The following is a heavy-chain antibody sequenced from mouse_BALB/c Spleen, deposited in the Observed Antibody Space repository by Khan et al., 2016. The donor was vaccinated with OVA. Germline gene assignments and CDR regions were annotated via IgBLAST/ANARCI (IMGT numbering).Heavy chain of an antibody. Sequence: QVQLQQSGAELVKPGTSVKLSCKASGYTFTSYDINWVRQRPEQGLDWIGWIFPGDGSTKYNEKFKGKATLTTDKSSSTAYMQLSRLTSEASAVYFCGRGGYGGFAYWGQGTLVTGSA. CDR1: GYTFTSYD. J-gene: IGHJ3*01. D-gene: IGHD2-14*01. V-gene: IGHV1-85*01. CDR3: GRGGYGGFAY. CDR2: IFPGDGST.